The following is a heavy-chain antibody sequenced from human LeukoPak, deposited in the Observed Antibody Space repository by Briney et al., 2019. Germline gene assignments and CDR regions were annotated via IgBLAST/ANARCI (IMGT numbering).Heavy chain of an antibody. CDR1: GGSISSYY. CDR3: ARVFGAAAGREGRYYYYMDV. V-gene: IGHV4-4*07. D-gene: IGHD6-13*01. Sequence: SETLSLTCTVSGGSISSYYWSWIRQPAGKGLEWIGRIYTSGSTNYNPSLKSRVTMSVDTSKNQFSLKLRSVTAADTAVYYCARVFGAAAGREGRYYYYMDVWGKGTTVTVSS. CDR2: IYTSGST. J-gene: IGHJ6*03.